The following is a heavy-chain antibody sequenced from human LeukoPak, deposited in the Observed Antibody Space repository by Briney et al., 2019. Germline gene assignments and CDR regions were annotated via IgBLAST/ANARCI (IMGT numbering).Heavy chain of an antibody. V-gene: IGHV3-23*01. D-gene: IGHD1-1*01. CDR1: GLTFSSYA. Sequence: GGSLRLSCVASGLTFSSYAMSWVRQAPGEGLEWVSAISGSGGSAFYADSVQGRFTISRDNSKNTLYLQMNSLRVEDTAVYYCARHSFDGSAHSFDYWGQGTLVTVSS. CDR3: ARHSFDGSAHSFDY. J-gene: IGHJ4*02. CDR2: ISGSGGSA.